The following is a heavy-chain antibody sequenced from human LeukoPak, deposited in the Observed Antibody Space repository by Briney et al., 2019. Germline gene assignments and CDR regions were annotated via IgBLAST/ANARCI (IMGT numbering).Heavy chain of an antibody. V-gene: IGHV3-30*02. Sequence: PGGSLRLSCAASGFTFSSYGMHWVRQAPGKGLEWVAFIRYDGSNKYYADSVKGRFTISRDNSKNTLYLQMNSLRAEDTAVYYCAKDSASYCSSTSCPRYYYYYYMDVWGKGTTVTVSS. CDR2: IRYDGSNK. CDR1: GFTFSSYG. D-gene: IGHD2-2*01. CDR3: AKDSASYCSSTSCPRYYYYYYMDV. J-gene: IGHJ6*03.